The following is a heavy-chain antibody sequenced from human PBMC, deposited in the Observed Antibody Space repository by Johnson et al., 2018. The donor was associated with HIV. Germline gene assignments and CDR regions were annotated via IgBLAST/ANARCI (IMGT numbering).Heavy chain of an antibody. CDR2: IWYDGSNE. V-gene: IGHV3-33*08. J-gene: IGHJ3*02. CDR3: ANFRYSSSPDAFDI. D-gene: IGHD6-6*01. Sequence: QVQLVESGGGLVQPGGSLRLSCAASGFTFSIYDMHWVRQTTGKGLEWVAAIWYDGSNEYYADSVKGRFTISRDNSKNTLYLQMNSLRAEDTAVYYCANFRYSSSPDAFDIWGQGTMVTVSS. CDR1: GFTFSIYD.